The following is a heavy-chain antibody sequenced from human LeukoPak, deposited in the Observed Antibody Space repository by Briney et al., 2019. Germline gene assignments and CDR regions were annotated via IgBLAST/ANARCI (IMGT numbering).Heavy chain of an antibody. J-gene: IGHJ5*02. D-gene: IGHD3-22*01. Sequence: PPGRSLRLSCAASGFTFSSYSMHWVRQAPGKGLEWVAVMSDDGSKEYYADSVKGRFTISRDNSKNTLYLQMNSQRVEDTAVYYCARDRAYSSGYYNWFDPWGQGTLVSVSS. CDR3: ARDRAYSSGYYNWFDP. CDR1: GFTFSSYS. V-gene: IGHV3-30*01. CDR2: MSDDGSKE.